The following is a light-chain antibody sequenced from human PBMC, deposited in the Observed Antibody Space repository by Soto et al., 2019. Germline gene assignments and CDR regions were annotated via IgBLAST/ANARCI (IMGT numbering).Light chain of an antibody. CDR2: DVS. CDR1: SSDVGGYNY. V-gene: IGLV2-14*03. J-gene: IGLJ2*01. CDR3: SSYTISSTLVV. Sequence: QSALTQPASVSGSPGQSITISCTGTSSDVGGYNYVSWYQHHPGKAPKLMIYDVSNQPSGVSNRFSGSKSGNTASLTISGLQAEDEADYYCSSYTISSTLVVFGGGTKLTVL.